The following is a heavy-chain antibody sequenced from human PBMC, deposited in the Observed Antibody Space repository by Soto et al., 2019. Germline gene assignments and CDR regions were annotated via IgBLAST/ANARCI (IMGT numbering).Heavy chain of an antibody. V-gene: IGHV1-69*12. D-gene: IGHD2-2*01. J-gene: IGHJ6*02. CDR1: GGTFSSYG. CDR3: ARHDCISSSCYYYYYYGLDV. CDR2: IIPIFDTA. Sequence: QVQLVQSGAEVKKPGSSVKVSCKASGGTFSSYGISWVRQAPGQGLEWMGGIIPIFDTANYAQKFQGRVTFTADEFTSTAYLELRSLRSEDTAVSYCARHDCISSSCYYYYYYGLDVWGLGTTVTVSS.